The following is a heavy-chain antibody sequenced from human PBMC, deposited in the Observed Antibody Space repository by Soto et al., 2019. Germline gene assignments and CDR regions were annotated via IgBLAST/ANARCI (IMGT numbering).Heavy chain of an antibody. CDR3: ARDRAVYYGICLGAFDI. CDR2: LSSRGFST. Sequence: VQLLESGGDLVQPGGSLRLSCAASGFTFNDYALTWVRQVPGKGLEWVSSLSSRGFSTHYAESVKGRFTIARDNIKNTGYLQVTSLRAEDTAVYYCARDRAVYYGICLGAFDIWGQGTLVTVSS. V-gene: IGHV3-23*01. J-gene: IGHJ3*02. D-gene: IGHD3-9*01. CDR1: GFTFNDYA.